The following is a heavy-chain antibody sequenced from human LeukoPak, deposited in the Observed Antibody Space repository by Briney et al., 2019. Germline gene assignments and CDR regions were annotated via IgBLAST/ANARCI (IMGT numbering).Heavy chain of an antibody. J-gene: IGHJ4*02. CDR1: GYTFTSYG. V-gene: IGHV1-18*01. Sequence: ASVKVSCKASGYTFTSYGISWVRQAPGQGLEWMGWISTYNGNTNYAQKLQGRVTMTTDTSTSTAYMELRSLRSDDTAVYYCARDDYDFWSGYEPYLDYWGQGTLVTVSS. CDR2: ISTYNGNT. CDR3: ARDDYDFWSGYEPYLDY. D-gene: IGHD3-3*01.